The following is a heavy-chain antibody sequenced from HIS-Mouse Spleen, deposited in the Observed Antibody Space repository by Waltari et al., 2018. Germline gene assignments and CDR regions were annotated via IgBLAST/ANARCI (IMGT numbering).Heavy chain of an antibody. CDR3: ARIAEGYTSGWYAFDY. CDR2: IDWDDDK. CDR1: GFSLSTSGMC. Sequence: QVTLRESGPALVKPTQTLTLTCTFSGFSLSTSGMCVSWIRQPPGKALEWLARIDWDDDKYYSTSLKTRLTISTETSKNQVVRTMTNMDPLDTATYYCARIAEGYTSGWYAFDYWGQGTLVTVSS. V-gene: IGHV2-70*15. J-gene: IGHJ4*02. D-gene: IGHD6-19*01.